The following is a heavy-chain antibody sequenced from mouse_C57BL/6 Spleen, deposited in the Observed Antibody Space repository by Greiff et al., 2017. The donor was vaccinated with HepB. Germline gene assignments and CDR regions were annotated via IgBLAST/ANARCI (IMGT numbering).Heavy chain of an antibody. J-gene: IGHJ2*01. CDR2: IDPSDSYT. CDR3: AAITTVAFDY. CDR1: GYTFTSYW. V-gene: IGHV1-69*01. D-gene: IGHD1-1*01. Sequence: QVQLQQPGAELVMPGASVKLSCKASGYTFTSYWMHWVKQRPGQGLEWIGEIDPSDSYTNYNQKFKGKSTLTVDKSSSTAYMQLSSLTSEDSAVYYCAAITTVAFDYWGQGTTLTVSS.